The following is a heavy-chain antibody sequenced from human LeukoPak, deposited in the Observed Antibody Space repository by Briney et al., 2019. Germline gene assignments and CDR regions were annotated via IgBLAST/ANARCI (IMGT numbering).Heavy chain of an antibody. CDR2: ISSSSSTI. J-gene: IGHJ4*02. Sequence: PGGSLRLSCAASGFTFSSYSMNWVRQAPGKGLEWVSSISSSSSTIYYADSVKGRFTISRDNAKNSLYLQMNSLRAEDTAVYYCARDSKHYYDSSGYSVYWGQGTLVTVSS. V-gene: IGHV3-48*01. D-gene: IGHD3-22*01. CDR3: ARDSKHYYDSSGYSVY. CDR1: GFTFSSYS.